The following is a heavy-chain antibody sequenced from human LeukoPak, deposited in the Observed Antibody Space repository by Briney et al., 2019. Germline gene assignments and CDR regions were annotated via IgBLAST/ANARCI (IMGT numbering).Heavy chain of an antibody. D-gene: IGHD1-26*01. CDR3: AREGGARRAVPFDY. CDR2: ISAYNGNT. CDR1: GYTFTSYY. J-gene: IGHJ4*02. V-gene: IGHV1-18*04. Sequence: ASVKVSCKASGYTFTSYYMHWVRQAPGQGLEWMGWISAYNGNTNYAQKLQGRVTMTTDTSTSTAYMELRSLRSDDTAVYYCAREGGARRAVPFDYWGQGTLVAVSS.